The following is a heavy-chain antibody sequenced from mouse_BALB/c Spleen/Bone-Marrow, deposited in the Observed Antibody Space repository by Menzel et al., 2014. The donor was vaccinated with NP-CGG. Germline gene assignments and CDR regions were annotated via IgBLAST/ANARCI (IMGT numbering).Heavy chain of an antibody. CDR1: GFSLTTYV. V-gene: IGHV2-6*02. CDR2: IWSDGST. CDR3: ATSLLRPAMDY. Sequence: QVQLQQPGPGLVAPSQSLSITCTVSGFSLTTYVLHWVRQPPGKALEWLVVIWSDGSTTYNSALKSRLSISKDNSKSQVFLKMSSLQTDDTAMYYCATSLLRPAMDYRGQGTSVTVSS. D-gene: IGHD1-2*01. J-gene: IGHJ4*01.